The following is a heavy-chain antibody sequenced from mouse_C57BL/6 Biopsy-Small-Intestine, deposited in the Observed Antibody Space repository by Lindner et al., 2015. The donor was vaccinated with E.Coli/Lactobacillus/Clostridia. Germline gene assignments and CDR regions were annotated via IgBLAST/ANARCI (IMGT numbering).Heavy chain of an antibody. D-gene: IGHD2-4*01. J-gene: IGHJ3*01. CDR1: GYTFTSYG. Sequence: VQLQESGAELARPGASVKLSCKASGYTFTSYGISWVKQRTGQGLEWIGEIYPRSGNTYYNEKFKGKATLTADKSSSTAYMELRSLTSEDSAVYFCARRDDYRPFAYVGPRDSGHCLC. CDR3: ARRDDYRPFAY. V-gene: IGHV1-81*01. CDR2: IYPRSGNT.